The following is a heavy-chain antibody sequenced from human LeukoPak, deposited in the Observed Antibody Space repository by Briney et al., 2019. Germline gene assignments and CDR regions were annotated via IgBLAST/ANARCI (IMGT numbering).Heavy chain of an antibody. J-gene: IGHJ4*02. CDR3: ARGGYHLLWGDY. CDR2: IYPNSGGT. Sequence: ASMKVSCKASGYTFTDYYVHWVRQAPGQGLEWMGWIYPNSGGTNYAQKFQGRVTMTRDTSISTAYMELSRLRSDDTAVYYCARGGYHLLWGDYWGQGTLVSVSS. V-gene: IGHV1-2*02. CDR1: GYTFTDYY. D-gene: IGHD2-2*01.